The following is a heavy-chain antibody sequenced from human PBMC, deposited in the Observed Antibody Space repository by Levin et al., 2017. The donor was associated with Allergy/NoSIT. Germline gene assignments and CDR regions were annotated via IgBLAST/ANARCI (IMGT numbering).Heavy chain of an antibody. J-gene: IGHJ5*02. V-gene: IGHV4-59*01. Sequence: ESLKISCTVSGDSISSSYWSWIRQPPGTGLEWIGFVYYTGSALYNPSLKSRVTMSIDTSKNQFSVRLTSVTAADTAVYYCARESSGQHQHNWFDPWGQGTLVTVSS. CDR2: VYYTGSA. CDR1: GDSISSSY. D-gene: IGHD3-22*01. CDR3: ARESSGQHQHNWFDP.